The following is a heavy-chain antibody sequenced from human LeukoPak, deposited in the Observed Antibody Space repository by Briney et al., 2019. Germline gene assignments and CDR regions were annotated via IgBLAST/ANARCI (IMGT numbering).Heavy chain of an antibody. CDR2: IYHSGST. Sequence: SETLSLTCAVSGGSISSGGYSWSWIRQPPGKGLEWIGYIYHSGSTYYNPSLKSRVTISVDTSKNQFSLKLSSVTAADTAVYYCARHYTDVAFWSGYNQPYYFDYWGQGTLVTVSS. CDR3: ARHYTDVAFWSGYNQPYYFDY. V-gene: IGHV4-30-2*01. CDR1: GGSISSGGYS. J-gene: IGHJ4*02. D-gene: IGHD3-3*01.